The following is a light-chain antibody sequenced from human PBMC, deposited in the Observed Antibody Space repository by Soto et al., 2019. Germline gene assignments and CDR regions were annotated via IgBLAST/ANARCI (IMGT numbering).Light chain of an antibody. V-gene: IGKV3-20*01. CDR1: QSVSNNY. CDR2: GAS. J-gene: IGKJ1*01. CDR3: QHYGHALWA. Sequence: ELALTQSPGALSLSPGERATLSCRASQSVSNNYSAWYQQKPGQAPRLLIYGASNTATGIPDRFSGSGSGRDFTLTISRLEPEDFAVYYCQHYGHALWAFGQGTKV.